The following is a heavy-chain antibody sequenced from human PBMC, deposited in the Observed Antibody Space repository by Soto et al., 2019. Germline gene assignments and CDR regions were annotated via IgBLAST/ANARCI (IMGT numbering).Heavy chain of an antibody. Sequence: QITLKESGPTLVKPTQTLTLTCTFSGFSLSTSGVGVGWIRQPPGKALEWLALIYWDDDKRYSPSLKSRLTINKDTSKNQGVLTMTNMDPVDTATYYCALMVRGVIDVANWFDHWGQGTLVTVSS. V-gene: IGHV2-5*02. CDR2: IYWDDDK. CDR1: GFSLSTSGVG. CDR3: ALMVRGVIDVANWFDH. J-gene: IGHJ5*02. D-gene: IGHD3-10*01.